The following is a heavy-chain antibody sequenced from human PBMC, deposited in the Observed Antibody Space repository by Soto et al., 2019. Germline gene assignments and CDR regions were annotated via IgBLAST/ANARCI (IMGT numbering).Heavy chain of an antibody. J-gene: IGHJ4*02. V-gene: IGHV1-69*01. Sequence: QVQLVQSGAEVKKPGSSVKVSCKASGGTFSSYAITWVRQAPGQGLEWMGGIIPIFGTANYAQKFQGRVTITADEYTSTAYMELSSLRSEDTAVYYCARARVEGSKAGTKVLVFDYWGQGTLFTVSA. D-gene: IGHD1-1*01. CDR2: IIPIFGTA. CDR3: ARARVEGSKAGTKVLVFDY. CDR1: GGTFSSYA.